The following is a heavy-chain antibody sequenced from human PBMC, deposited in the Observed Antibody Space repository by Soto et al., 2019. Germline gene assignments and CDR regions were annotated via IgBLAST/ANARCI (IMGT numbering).Heavy chain of an antibody. Sequence: QVQLQESGPGLVKPSETLSLTCTVSGGSISSYYWSWIRQPPGKGLEWIGYIYYSGSTNYNPSLKSLVTISVDTSKNQLSLKLSSVTAADTAVYYCARSRSSWGLYGMDVWGQGTTVTVSS. CDR3: ARSRSSWGLYGMDV. J-gene: IGHJ6*02. D-gene: IGHD3-16*01. CDR2: IYYSGST. V-gene: IGHV4-59*01. CDR1: GGSISSYY.